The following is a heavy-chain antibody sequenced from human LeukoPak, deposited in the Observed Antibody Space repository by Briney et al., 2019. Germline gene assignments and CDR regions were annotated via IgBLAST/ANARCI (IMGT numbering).Heavy chain of an antibody. J-gene: IGHJ4*02. Sequence: GGSLRLSCAASGFTFSNARMSWVRQAPGKGLEWVGRIKSKTDGGTTDYAAPVKGRFTISRDDSKNTLYLQMNSLKTEDTAVYYCTTGLGVGATIGFDYWGQGTLVTVSS. CDR3: TTGLGVGATIGFDY. V-gene: IGHV3-15*01. D-gene: IGHD1-26*01. CDR1: GFTFSNAR. CDR2: IKSKTDGGTT.